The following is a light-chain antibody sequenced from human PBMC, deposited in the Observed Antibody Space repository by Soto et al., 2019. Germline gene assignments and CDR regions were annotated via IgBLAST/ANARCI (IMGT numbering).Light chain of an antibody. CDR2: DVS. Sequence: SALPQPRSVSGSPGQSVTISCTGTSSDVGGYNCVSWYQQHPGKAPKLMIYDVSKRPSGVPDRFPGSKSGNTASLTISGLQAEDQAAYYCCSYPASYTSYVFGTGTKVTVL. CDR1: SSDVGGYNC. J-gene: IGLJ1*01. CDR3: CSYPASYTSYV. V-gene: IGLV2-11*01.